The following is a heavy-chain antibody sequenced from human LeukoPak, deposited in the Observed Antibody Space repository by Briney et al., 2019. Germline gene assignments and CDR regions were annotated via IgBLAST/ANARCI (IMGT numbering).Heavy chain of an antibody. V-gene: IGHV5-51*01. Sequence: GESMKISCKGSGYSFSTYWIAWVRQMPGKGLEWMGIFNPADSDTRYSPSFQGQVTISADKSISTAYLQWSSLQASDTAMYYCARREHNNGYSDYWGEGTLVTVSS. D-gene: IGHD3-22*01. CDR1: GYSFSTYW. J-gene: IGHJ4*02. CDR3: ARREHNNGYSDY. CDR2: FNPADSDT.